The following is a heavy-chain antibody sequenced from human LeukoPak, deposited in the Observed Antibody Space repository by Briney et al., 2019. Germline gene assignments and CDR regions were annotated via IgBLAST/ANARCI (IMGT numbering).Heavy chain of an antibody. J-gene: IGHJ5*02. V-gene: IGHV1-18*01. D-gene: IGHD2-2*01. CDR1: GYTFTSYG. CDR2: ISAYNGNT. Sequence: ASVKVSCKASGYTFTSYGISWVRQAPGQGLEWMGWISAYNGNTNYAQKLQGRVTMTTDTSTSTAYMELRSLRSDDTAVYYCARDRRGVIVPAAILRTPWFDPWGQGTLVTVSS. CDR3: ARDRRGVIVPAAILRTPWFDP.